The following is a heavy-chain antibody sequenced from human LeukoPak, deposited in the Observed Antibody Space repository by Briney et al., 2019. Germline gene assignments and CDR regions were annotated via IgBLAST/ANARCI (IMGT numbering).Heavy chain of an antibody. CDR2: IYYSGST. D-gene: IGHD3-22*01. V-gene: IGHV4-31*03. CDR1: GGSISSGGYY. CDR3: AVQTYYYDSSGYDY. Sequence: SETLSLTCTVSGGSISSGGYYWSWIRQHPGKGLEWIGYIYYSGSTYYNPSLKSRVTISVDTSKNQFSLKLSSVTAADTAVYYCAVQTYYYDSSGYDYWGQETLVTVSS. J-gene: IGHJ4*02.